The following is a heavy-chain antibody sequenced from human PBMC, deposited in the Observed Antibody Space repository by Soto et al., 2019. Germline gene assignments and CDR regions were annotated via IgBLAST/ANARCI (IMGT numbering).Heavy chain of an antibody. D-gene: IGHD3-22*01. CDR1: GGSISGYY. CDR3: ARLGGYYQAFDQ. V-gene: IGHV4-59*08. J-gene: IGHJ4*02. Sequence: QVQLQESGPGLVKPSETLSLTCTVSGGSISGYYWSWFRLPPGKGLEWIGYIYYSRSTTYTPSLKSRVTIAVDTSKNQFSLTLNSVTAADTAVYYCARLGGYYQAFDQWGQGSLVTVSS. CDR2: IYYSRST.